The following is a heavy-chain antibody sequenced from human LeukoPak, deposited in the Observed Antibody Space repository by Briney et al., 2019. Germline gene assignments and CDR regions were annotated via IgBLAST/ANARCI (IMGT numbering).Heavy chain of an antibody. CDR2: ISNDGTIQ. CDR1: GFTFRAYA. Sequence: GRSLRLSCAASGFTFRAYAMHWVRQAPGKGLEWLAVISNDGTIQYYADSVKGRFTIPRDNSRNIMNLQTDSLRPEDTALYYCARAMVRGVIPYWGQGTLVTVSS. D-gene: IGHD3-10*01. J-gene: IGHJ4*02. CDR3: ARAMVRGVIPY. V-gene: IGHV3-30*04.